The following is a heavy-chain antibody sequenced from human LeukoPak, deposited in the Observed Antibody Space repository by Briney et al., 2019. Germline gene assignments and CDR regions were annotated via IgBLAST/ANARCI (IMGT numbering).Heavy chain of an antibody. V-gene: IGHV3-23*01. D-gene: IGHD2-15*01. CDR1: GFTFSSYA. Sequence: PGGSLRLSCATSGFTFSSYAMSWVRQAPGKGLEWVSLISSSGGTTYYADSVKGRFTISRDNSKNTVYLQVNSLRAEDTAVYFCAKVPRPYCSGGSCYHFNYWGQGALVTVSS. CDR3: AKVPRPYCSGGSCYHFNY. J-gene: IGHJ4*02. CDR2: ISSSGGTT.